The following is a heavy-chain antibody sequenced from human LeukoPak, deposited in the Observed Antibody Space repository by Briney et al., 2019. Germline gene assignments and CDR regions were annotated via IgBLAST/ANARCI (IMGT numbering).Heavy chain of an antibody. D-gene: IGHD2-2*01. J-gene: IGHJ5*02. V-gene: IGHV1-69*13. Sequence: ASVKVSCKASGGTFSSYAISWVRQAPGQGLEWMGGIIPIFGTANYAQKFRGRVTITADESTSTAYMELSSLRSEDTAVYYCAREEVVVVPAATNWFDPWGQGTLVTVSS. CDR1: GGTFSSYA. CDR3: AREEVVVVPAATNWFDP. CDR2: IIPIFGTA.